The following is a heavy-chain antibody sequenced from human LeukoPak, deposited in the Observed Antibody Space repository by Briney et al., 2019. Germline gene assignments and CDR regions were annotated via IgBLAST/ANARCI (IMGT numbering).Heavy chain of an antibody. Sequence: PGGSLRLSCAASGFTFSSYWMSWVRQAPGKGLERVANIKQDGSEKYYVDSVKGRFTISRDNAKNSLYLQMNSLRAEDTAVYYCARDPFYGDHDYWGQGTLVTVSS. D-gene: IGHD4-17*01. CDR1: GFTFSSYW. J-gene: IGHJ4*02. CDR3: ARDPFYGDHDY. CDR2: IKQDGSEK. V-gene: IGHV3-7*01.